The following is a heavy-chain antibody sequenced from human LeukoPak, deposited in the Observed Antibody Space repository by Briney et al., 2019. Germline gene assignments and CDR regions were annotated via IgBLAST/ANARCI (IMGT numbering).Heavy chain of an antibody. V-gene: IGHV1-18*01. D-gene: IGHD6-13*01. CDR2: ISAYNGNT. CDR3: ARSRIAAAGAGDYYYYYYMDV. CDR1: GYTFTSYG. J-gene: IGHJ6*03. Sequence: ASVKVSCKASGYTFTSYGISWVRQAPGQGLEWMGWISAYNGNTNYAQKLQGRVTMTTDTSTSTAYMELRSLRSDDTAVYYCARSRIAAAGAGDYYYYYYMDVWGKGTTVTISS.